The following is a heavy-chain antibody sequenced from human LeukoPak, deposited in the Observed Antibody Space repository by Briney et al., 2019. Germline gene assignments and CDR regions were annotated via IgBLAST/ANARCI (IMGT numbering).Heavy chain of an antibody. V-gene: IGHV3-21*01. CDR2: ISSSSSYI. CDR3: ARVVVATILDYYYYMDV. D-gene: IGHD5-12*01. CDR1: GFTFSSYS. J-gene: IGHJ6*03. Sequence: GGSLRLSCAASGFTFSSYSMNWVRQAPGKGLERVSSISSSSSYIYYADSVKGRFTISRDNAKNSLYLQMNSLRAEDTAVYYCARVVVATILDYYYYMDVWGKGTTVTVSS.